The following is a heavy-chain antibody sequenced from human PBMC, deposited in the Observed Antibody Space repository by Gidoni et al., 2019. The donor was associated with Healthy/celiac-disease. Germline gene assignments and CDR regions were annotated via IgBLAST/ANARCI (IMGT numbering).Heavy chain of an antibody. CDR2: INHSGRT. CDR3: ARGGSYFRYYFDY. J-gene: IGHJ4*02. D-gene: IGHD1-26*01. Sequence: QVQLQQWGAGLLKPSETLSLTCAVYGGSFSGYYWSWILQPPGKGLEWIGEINHSGRTNYNPSLKSRVTISVDTSKNQFSLKLSSVTAADTDVYYCARGGSYFRYYFDYWGQGTLVTVSS. V-gene: IGHV4-34*01. CDR1: GGSFSGYY.